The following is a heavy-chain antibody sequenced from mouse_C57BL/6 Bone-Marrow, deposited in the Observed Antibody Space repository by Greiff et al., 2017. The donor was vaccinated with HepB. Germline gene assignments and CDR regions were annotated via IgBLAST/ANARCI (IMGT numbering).Heavy chain of an antibody. D-gene: IGHD1-1*01. CDR3: ARDRYDDGSSYWFAY. J-gene: IGHJ3*01. Sequence: VQLQQSGAELARPGASVKLSCKASGYTFTSYGISWVKQRTGQGLEWIGEIYPRSGNTYYNEKFKGKATLTADKSSSTAYMELRSLTSEDSAVYFCARDRYDDGSSYWFAYWGQGTLVTVSA. CDR2: IYPRSGNT. CDR1: GYTFTSYG. V-gene: IGHV1-81*01.